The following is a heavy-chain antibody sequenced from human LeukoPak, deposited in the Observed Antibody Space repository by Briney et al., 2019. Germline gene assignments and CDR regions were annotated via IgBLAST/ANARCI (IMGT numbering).Heavy chain of an antibody. Sequence: GGSLTLSCAASGLTVSEHYMTWVRQAPGRGLEWVAVIYAGGSTFYADSVKGRFTIPRDNSKNTFYLQMNSLRAEDTAVYYCARDRSYDSSGYPFDFWGQGTLVTVSS. CDR2: IYAGGST. CDR1: GLTVSEHY. D-gene: IGHD3-22*01. V-gene: IGHV3-66*02. CDR3: ARDRSYDSSGYPFDF. J-gene: IGHJ4*02.